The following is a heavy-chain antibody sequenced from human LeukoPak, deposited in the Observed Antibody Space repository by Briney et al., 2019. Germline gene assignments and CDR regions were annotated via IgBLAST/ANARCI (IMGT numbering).Heavy chain of an antibody. J-gene: IGHJ5*02. Sequence: SETLSLTCTVSGGSISSYYWSWIRQPAGKGLEWIGRIYTSGSTNYNPSLKSRVTMSVATSKNQFSLKLSSVTAADTAVYYCARSSNDFWSGYYDLNWFDPWGQGTLVTVSS. CDR2: IYTSGST. CDR1: GGSISSYY. D-gene: IGHD3-3*01. V-gene: IGHV4-4*07. CDR3: ARSSNDFWSGYYDLNWFDP.